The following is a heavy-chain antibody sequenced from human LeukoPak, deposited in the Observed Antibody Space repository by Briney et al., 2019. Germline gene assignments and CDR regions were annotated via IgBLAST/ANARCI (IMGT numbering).Heavy chain of an antibody. CDR3: ARDGVGYCSGGSCYSS. J-gene: IGHJ4*02. CDR2: ISAYNGNT. CDR1: GYTFTSYG. D-gene: IGHD2-15*01. V-gene: IGHV1-18*04. Sequence: GASVKVSCKASGYTFTSYGISWVRQAPGQGLEWMGWISAYNGNTNYAQKLQGRVTMTTDTSTSTAYMELRSLRSDDTAVYYCARDGVGYCSGGSCYSSWGQGTLVTVSP.